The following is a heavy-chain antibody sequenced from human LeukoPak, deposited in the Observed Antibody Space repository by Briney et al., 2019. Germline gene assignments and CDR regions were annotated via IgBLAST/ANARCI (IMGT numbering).Heavy chain of an antibody. CDR3: ASITMVRGVIDAFDY. J-gene: IGHJ4*02. V-gene: IGHV5-51*01. Sequence: GESLKISCKGSGYSFTSYWIGWVRQMPGKGLEWMGIIYPGDSDTRYSPSFQGQVTISADKSISTAYLQWSSLKASDTAIYYCASITMVRGVIDAFDYWGQGTLATVSS. D-gene: IGHD3-10*01. CDR2: IYPGDSDT. CDR1: GYSFTSYW.